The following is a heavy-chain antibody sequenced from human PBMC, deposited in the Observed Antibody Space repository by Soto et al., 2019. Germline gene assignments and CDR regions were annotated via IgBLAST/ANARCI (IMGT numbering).Heavy chain of an antibody. Sequence: EVQLVESGGGLVQPGGSLRLSCAAAGFTFSSYWMHWARQAPGKGLVWVSRINSDGSSTFYADSVKGRFTISRDNAKNTVSLQMNGLRVEDTAVYHCARGIQYRYGMDVWGQGTTVTVSS. CDR2: INSDGSST. D-gene: IGHD5-18*01. CDR3: ARGIQYRYGMDV. CDR1: GFTFSSYW. J-gene: IGHJ6*02. V-gene: IGHV3-74*01.